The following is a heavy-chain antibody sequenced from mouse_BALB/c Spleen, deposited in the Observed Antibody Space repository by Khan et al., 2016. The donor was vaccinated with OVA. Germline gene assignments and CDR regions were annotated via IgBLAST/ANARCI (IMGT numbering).Heavy chain of an antibody. Sequence: EVKLEESGGGLVQPGGSLRLSCAPSGFTFTDYYMNWVRQPPGKALEWLGFIRNKANGYTTEYSASVKGRFTISRDNSQSILYLQMNTLRAEDSATYYCARDKGGLLFDYWGQGTTLTVSS. CDR1: GFTFTDYY. CDR3: ARDKGGLLFDY. D-gene: IGHD3-1*01. J-gene: IGHJ2*01. CDR2: IRNKANGYTT. V-gene: IGHV7-3*02.